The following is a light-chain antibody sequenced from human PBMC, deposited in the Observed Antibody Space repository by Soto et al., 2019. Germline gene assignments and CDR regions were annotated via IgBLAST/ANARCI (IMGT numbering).Light chain of an antibody. CDR3: QQYNDWPTT. CDR1: QSVSTT. J-gene: IGKJ1*01. Sequence: EIVITQSPATLSVSPGERATLSCRASQSVSTTVAWYQQKSGQAPRLLIYYASTRATGVPARFSGSGSGTDFTLTITSLQSDDFGVYYCQQYNDWPTTFGQGTKVDIK. CDR2: YAS. V-gene: IGKV3-15*01.